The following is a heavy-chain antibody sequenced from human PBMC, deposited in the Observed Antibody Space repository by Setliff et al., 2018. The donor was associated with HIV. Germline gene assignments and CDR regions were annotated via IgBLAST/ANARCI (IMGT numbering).Heavy chain of an antibody. CDR2: IYYSGSS. J-gene: IGHJ3*02. Sequence: SETLSLTCTVSGGSIGSNSFYNNFYWGWLRQAPGKGLEWIGSIYYSGSSYYYASLKSRVTISVDTSKNQFSLKLNSVTAADTAVYYCARRGGAIGYDRTRRPSFNAFDIWGQGTMVTVSS. V-gene: IGHV4-39*01. CDR3: ARRGGAIGYDRTRRPSFNAFDI. CDR1: GGSIGSNSFY. D-gene: IGHD3-22*01.